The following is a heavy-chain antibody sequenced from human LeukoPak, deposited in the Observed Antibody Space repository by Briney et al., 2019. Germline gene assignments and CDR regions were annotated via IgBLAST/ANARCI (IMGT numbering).Heavy chain of an antibody. V-gene: IGHV3-30-3*01. CDR2: ISYDGSNK. J-gene: IGHJ4*02. CDR3: ARGRIQLWIQVD. Sequence: PGGSLRLSCAASGFTFSSYAMHWVRQAPGKGLEWVAVISYDGSNKYYADSVKGRFTISRDNSKNTLCLQMNSLRAEDTAVYYCARGRIQLWIQVDWGQGTLVTVSS. CDR1: GFTFSSYA. D-gene: IGHD5-18*01.